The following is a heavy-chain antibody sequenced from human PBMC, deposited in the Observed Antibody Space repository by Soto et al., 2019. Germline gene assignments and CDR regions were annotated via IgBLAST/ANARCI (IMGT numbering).Heavy chain of an antibody. Sequence: QITLKESGPSLIKPTQTLALTCTFSGFSFNTRGVGVAWIRQPPGKTLEWLAVIYWDNDRRYRPSLTDRLSITKDMSTKQVVLTMTNVDPVDTGTYYCAHLVPGPLSFAYWGQGAPVTVSS. V-gene: IGHV2-5*02. CDR2: IYWDNDR. D-gene: IGHD6-19*01. J-gene: IGHJ4*02. CDR1: GFSFNTRGVG. CDR3: AHLVPGPLSFAY.